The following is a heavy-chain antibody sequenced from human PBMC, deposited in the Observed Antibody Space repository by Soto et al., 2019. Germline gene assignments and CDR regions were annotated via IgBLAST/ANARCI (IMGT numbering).Heavy chain of an antibody. CDR1: GGSMSSHY. CDR2: ISYSGSS. Sequence: SETLSLTCTVSGGSMSSHYWTWLRQPPGKGLEWIGYISYSGSSYYNPSLKSRVTISADTSRNQFSLRLTSVITADTAVYFCARADPDASVGFWGQGTLVAV. CDR3: ARADPDASVGF. V-gene: IGHV4-59*11. D-gene: IGHD3-16*01. J-gene: IGHJ4*02.